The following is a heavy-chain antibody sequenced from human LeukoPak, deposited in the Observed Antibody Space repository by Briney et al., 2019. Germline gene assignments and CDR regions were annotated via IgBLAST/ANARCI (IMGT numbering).Heavy chain of an antibody. V-gene: IGHV1-2*02. CDR1: GYTFTGYY. D-gene: IGHD1-7*01. Sequence: GASVKVSCKASGYTFTGYYMHWVRQAPGQGLEWMGWINPNSGGTNYAQKFQGRVTMTRDTSISTVYMELSSLRSEDTAVYYCARRGIWGTGTTPAGFLVPLYYMDVWGKGTTVTVSS. CDR2: INPNSGGT. CDR3: ARRGIWGTGTTPAGFLVPLYYMDV. J-gene: IGHJ6*03.